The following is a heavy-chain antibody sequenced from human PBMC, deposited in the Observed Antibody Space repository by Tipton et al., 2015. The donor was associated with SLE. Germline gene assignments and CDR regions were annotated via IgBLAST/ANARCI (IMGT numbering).Heavy chain of an antibody. CDR3: ARSRGYSYGDGWIDP. Sequence: TLSLTCTVSGGSISSGSYPWSWIRKPAGKGLEWIGYIYASGSTNYNPSLKSRVTISVDTSKNQFSLKLSSVTAADTAVYYCARSRGYSYGDGWIDPWGQGTLVTVSS. CDR2: IYASGST. CDR1: GGSISSGSYP. J-gene: IGHJ5*02. V-gene: IGHV4-61*10. D-gene: IGHD5-18*01.